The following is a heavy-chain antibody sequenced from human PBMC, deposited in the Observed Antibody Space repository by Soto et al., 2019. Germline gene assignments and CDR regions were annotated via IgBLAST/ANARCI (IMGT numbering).Heavy chain of an antibody. V-gene: IGHV1-69*13. CDR2: IIPIFGTA. Sequence: ASVKVSCKASGGTFSSYAISWVRQAPGQGLEWMGGIIPIFGTANYAQKFKGRVTITADESTSTAYMELSSLRSEDTAVYYCARGEVAAAGIYYYYGMDVWGQGTTVTVSS. CDR3: ARGEVAAAGIYYYYGMDV. CDR1: GGTFSSYA. D-gene: IGHD6-13*01. J-gene: IGHJ6*02.